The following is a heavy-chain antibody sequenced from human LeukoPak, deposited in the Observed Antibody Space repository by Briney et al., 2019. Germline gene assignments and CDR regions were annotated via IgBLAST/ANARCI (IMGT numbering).Heavy chain of an antibody. V-gene: IGHV3-21*01. D-gene: IGHD2-2*01. Sequence: NTGGSLRLSCAASGFTFSSYWMSWVRQAPGKGLEWVSSVSSSSTSIYYADSLKGRFTISRDNAKNSLFLQVNSLRDEDTAVYYCARGPPCSSTSCYVTGAFDFWGQGTMVTVSS. CDR3: ARGPPCSSTSCYVTGAFDF. CDR1: GFTFSSYW. J-gene: IGHJ3*01. CDR2: VSSSSTSI.